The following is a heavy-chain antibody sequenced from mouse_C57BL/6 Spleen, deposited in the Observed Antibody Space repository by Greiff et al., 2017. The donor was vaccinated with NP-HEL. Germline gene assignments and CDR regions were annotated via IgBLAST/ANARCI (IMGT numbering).Heavy chain of an antibody. CDR1: GYAFSSYW. J-gene: IGHJ3*01. CDR2: IYPGDGAT. CDR3: ARRLLAWVAY. Sequence: VQLQQSGAELVKPGASVKISCNASGYAFSSYWMHWVKPRPGKGLEWIGQIYPGDGATNYNGKFKGKATLTTDKSSSTAYLQLSSLTSEDAAVYVCARRLLAWVAYWGKGTLVTVSA. D-gene: IGHD2-3*01. V-gene: IGHV1-80*01.